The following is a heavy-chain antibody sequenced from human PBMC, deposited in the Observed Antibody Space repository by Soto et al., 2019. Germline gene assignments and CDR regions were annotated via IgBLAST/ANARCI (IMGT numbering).Heavy chain of an antibody. D-gene: IGHD3-9*01. J-gene: IGHJ4*02. Sequence: PGGSLRLSCAASGSTFSSYSMNWVRQAPGKGLEWVSYISSSSSTIYYADSVKGRFTISRDNAKNSLYLQMNSLRDEDTAVYYCAREATPYYDILTVDYWGQGTLVTVSS. CDR1: GSTFSSYS. V-gene: IGHV3-48*02. CDR2: ISSSSSTI. CDR3: AREATPYYDILTVDY.